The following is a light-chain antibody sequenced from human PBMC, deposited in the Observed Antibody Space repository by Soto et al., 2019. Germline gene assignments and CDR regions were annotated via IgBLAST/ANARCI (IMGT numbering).Light chain of an antibody. J-gene: IGKJ5*01. V-gene: IGKV3-11*01. CDR1: QSIDKY. Sequence: EIVLTQSPATLSLSPGERATLSCRASQSIDKYLAWYQQKPGQAPRLLIYDASNRATGIPVRFSGSGSGTDFTLTISSLEPEDFAVYYCQQRNSWPITFGQGTRLEIK. CDR3: QQRNSWPIT. CDR2: DAS.